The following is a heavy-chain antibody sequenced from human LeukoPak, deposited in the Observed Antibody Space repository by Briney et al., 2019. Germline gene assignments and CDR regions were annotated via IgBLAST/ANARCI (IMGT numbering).Heavy chain of an antibody. V-gene: IGHV4-38-2*02. CDR2: IYHSGST. CDR1: GYSIRSGYY. D-gene: IGHD6-13*01. J-gene: IGHJ5*02. Sequence: SETLSLTCIVSGYSIRSGYYWGWIRQPPGKGLEWIGSIYHSGSTYYNPSLKSRVTISVDTSKNQFSLKLSSVTAADTAVYYCARVPKLVSYSSSWYWFDPWGQGTLVTVSS. CDR3: ARVPKLVSYSSSWYWFDP.